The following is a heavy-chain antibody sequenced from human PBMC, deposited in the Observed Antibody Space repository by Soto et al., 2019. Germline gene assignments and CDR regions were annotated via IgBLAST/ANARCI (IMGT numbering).Heavy chain of an antibody. CDR2: VNPSGGHT. V-gene: IGHV1-46*01. J-gene: IGHJ4*02. D-gene: IGHD2-21*02. CDR1: GDTFTNYY. Sequence: QVQLMQSGAEVKKPGASVKVSCKASGDTFTNYYIHWVRHAPGQGLEWMRTVNPSGGHTTYSQNFLGRVSMTRDTSTSTLYMELTSLTSDDTAVYYCARGGHVVVVTAAFDYWGQGTLVTVSS. CDR3: ARGGHVVVVTAAFDY.